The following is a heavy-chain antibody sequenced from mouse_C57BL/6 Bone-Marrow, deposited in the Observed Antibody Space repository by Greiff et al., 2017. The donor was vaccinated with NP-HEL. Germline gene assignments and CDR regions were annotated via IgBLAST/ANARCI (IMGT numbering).Heavy chain of an antibody. V-gene: IGHV5-6*01. CDR2: ISSGGSYT. D-gene: IGHD2-5*01. Sequence: EVNVVESGGDLVKPGGSLKLSCAASGFTFSSYGMSWVRQTPDKRLEWVATISSGGSYTYYPDSVKGRFTLSRDNAKNTLYLQMSSLKSEDTAMYYCARHDLYYSNYVNYAMDYWGQGTSVTVSS. J-gene: IGHJ4*01. CDR1: GFTFSSYG. CDR3: ARHDLYYSNYVNYAMDY.